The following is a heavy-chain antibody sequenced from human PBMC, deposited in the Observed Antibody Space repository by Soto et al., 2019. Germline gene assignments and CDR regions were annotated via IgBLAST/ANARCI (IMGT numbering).Heavy chain of an antibody. CDR2: INHSGST. CDR3: AGGKYYYGSGAFFDP. D-gene: IGHD3-10*01. J-gene: IGHJ5*02. Sequence: QVQLQQWGAGLLKPSETLSLTCAVYGGSFSGYYWSWIRQPPGKGLEWIGEINHSGSTNYNPSLKSRVTISVDTSKNQFSLKLSSVTAADTAVYYCAGGKYYYGSGAFFDPWGQGTLVTVSS. V-gene: IGHV4-34*01. CDR1: GGSFSGYY.